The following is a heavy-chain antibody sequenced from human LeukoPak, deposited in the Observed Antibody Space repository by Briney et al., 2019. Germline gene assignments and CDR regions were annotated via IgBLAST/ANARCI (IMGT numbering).Heavy chain of an antibody. CDR2: IYYSGST. CDR1: GGSISSYY. V-gene: IGHV4-59*08. D-gene: IGHD6-6*01. CDR3: ARSIAPRPLPIDY. Sequence: SETLSLTCTVSGGSISSYYWSWIRQPPGKGLEWIGDIYYSGSTNYNHSLKSGVTISVDTSKNQFSLKLSSVTAADTAVYYCARSIAPRPLPIDYWGQGTLVTVSS. J-gene: IGHJ4*02.